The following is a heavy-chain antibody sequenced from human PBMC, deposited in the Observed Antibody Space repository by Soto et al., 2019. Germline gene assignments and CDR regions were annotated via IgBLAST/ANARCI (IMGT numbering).Heavy chain of an antibody. CDR2: IYYSWST. J-gene: IGHJ4*02. CDR3: ARSHTAIVY. V-gene: IGHV4-39*01. D-gene: IGHD5-18*01. CDR1: GGSFSSIGFY. Sequence: QLQLQESSPGLVKPSETLYLTFPGSGGSFSSIGFYLGWNSQPPGKGLEWMGSIYYSWSTYYNPSLKGRVNISSGTPKNQASLQLSTVTAADTCVYYCARSHTAIVYWGQGALVTV.